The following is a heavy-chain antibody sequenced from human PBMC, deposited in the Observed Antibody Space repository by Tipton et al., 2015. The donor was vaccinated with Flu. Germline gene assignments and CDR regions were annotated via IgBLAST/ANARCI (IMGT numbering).Heavy chain of an antibody. CDR1: GGSISSGGYY. J-gene: IGHJ4*02. V-gene: IGHV4-61*02. CDR2: IYTTGGT. Sequence: TLSLTCTVSGGSISSGGYYWSWIRQPAGKGLEWIGRIYTTGGTNYNPSLNSRVSISLDTSKNQFSLRLTSVTAADTTVYYCARKTLPVAGYFYSWGRGTLVTVSS. CDR3: ARKTLPVAGYFYS. D-gene: IGHD6-19*01.